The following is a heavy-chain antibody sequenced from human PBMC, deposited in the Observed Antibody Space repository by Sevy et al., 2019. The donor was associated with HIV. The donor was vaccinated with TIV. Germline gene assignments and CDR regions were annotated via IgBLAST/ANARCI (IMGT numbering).Heavy chain of an antibody. D-gene: IGHD1-26*01. CDR2: ISGSGGST. V-gene: IGHV3-23*01. CDR1: GFTFSSYA. CDR3: AKPAVSGSYYAGLVY. J-gene: IGHJ4*02. Sequence: GGSLRLACAASGFTFSSYAMSWVRQAPGKGLEWVSVISGSGGSTYYANSVKGRFTISGDNSKNTLYLQMNSLRAEDTAIYYCAKPAVSGSYYAGLVYWGQGTLVTVSS.